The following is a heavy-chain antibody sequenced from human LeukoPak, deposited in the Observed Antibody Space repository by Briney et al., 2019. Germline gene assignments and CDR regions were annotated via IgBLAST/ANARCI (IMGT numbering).Heavy chain of an antibody. CDR2: IYYSGST. CDR1: GGSISSSSYY. V-gene: IGHV4-39*07. CDR3: ARVEGDGYNYYFDY. J-gene: IGHJ4*02. Sequence: PSETLSLTCTVSGGSISSSSYYWGWIRQPPGKGLEWLGSIYYSGSTYYNPSLKSRVTISVDTSKNQFSLKLSSVTAADTAVYYCARVEGDGYNYYFDYWGQGTLVTVSS. D-gene: IGHD5-24*01.